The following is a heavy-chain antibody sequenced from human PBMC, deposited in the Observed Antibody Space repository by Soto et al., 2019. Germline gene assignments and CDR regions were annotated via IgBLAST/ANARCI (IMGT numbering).Heavy chain of an antibody. CDR3: ARRYGGNFDY. J-gene: IGHJ4*02. CDR1: GGSFSGYY. D-gene: IGHD1-26*01. Sequence: SETLSLTCAVYGGSFSGYYWSWIRQPPGKGLEWIGEINHSGSTNYNPSLKSRVTISVDTSKNQFSLKLSSVTAADTAVYYCARRYGGNFDYWGQGTLVTVSP. V-gene: IGHV4-34*01. CDR2: INHSGST.